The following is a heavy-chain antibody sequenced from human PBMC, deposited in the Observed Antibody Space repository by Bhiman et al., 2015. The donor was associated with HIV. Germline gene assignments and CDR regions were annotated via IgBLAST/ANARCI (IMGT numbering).Heavy chain of an antibody. Sequence: QVQLVESGGGVVQPGRSLRLSCAASGFTFSNYAMDWVRQAPGKGLEWVAVISYDGSNKYYADSVKGRFTISRDNSKNTLYLQMNSLRAEDTAVYYCAQTLHSSGYLGQGTLVTVSS. V-gene: IGHV3-30*03. D-gene: IGHD6-19*01. J-gene: IGHJ4*02. CDR2: ISYDGSNK. CDR1: GFTFSNYA. CDR3: AQTLHSSGY.